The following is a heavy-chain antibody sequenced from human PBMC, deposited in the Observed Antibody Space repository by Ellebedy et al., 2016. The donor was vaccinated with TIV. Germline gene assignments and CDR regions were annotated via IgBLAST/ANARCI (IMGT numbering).Heavy chain of an antibody. J-gene: IGHJ4*02. V-gene: IGHV3-11*01. Sequence: GGSLRLXXAASGLTFSDHYMSWFRQAPGKGLEWVSYISNSGSAIDYADSVRGRFTISRDNAKNSLYLQMNSLRAEDTAVYYCGRGHWGIDYWGQGTLVTVSS. D-gene: IGHD7-27*01. CDR2: ISNSGSAI. CDR1: GLTFSDHY. CDR3: GRGHWGIDY.